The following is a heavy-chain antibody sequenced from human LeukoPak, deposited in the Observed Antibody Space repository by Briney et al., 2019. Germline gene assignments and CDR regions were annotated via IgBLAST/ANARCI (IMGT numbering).Heavy chain of an antibody. D-gene: IGHD6-19*01. CDR2: ISSSSSYI. Sequence: GGSLRLSCAASGFTFSSYSMNWVRQAPGKGLEWVSSISSSSSYIYYADSVKGRFTISRDNAENSLYLQMNSLRAEDTAVYYCARAVAVAGLHDYWGQGTLVTVSS. CDR1: GFTFSSYS. J-gene: IGHJ4*02. V-gene: IGHV3-21*01. CDR3: ARAVAVAGLHDY.